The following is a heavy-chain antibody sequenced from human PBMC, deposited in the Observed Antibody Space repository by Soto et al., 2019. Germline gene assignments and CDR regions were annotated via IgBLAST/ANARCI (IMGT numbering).Heavy chain of an antibody. V-gene: IGHV4-34*01. CDR3: ARVSPRYCSGGSCYPLFDY. J-gene: IGHJ4*02. CDR1: GGSFSGYY. CDR2: INHSGST. Sequence: SETLSLTCAVYGGSFSGYYWSWIRQPPGKGLEWIGEINHSGSTNYNPSLKSRVTISVDTSKNQFSLKLSSVTAADTAVYYCARVSPRYCSGGSCYPLFDYWGQGTMVTVSS. D-gene: IGHD2-15*01.